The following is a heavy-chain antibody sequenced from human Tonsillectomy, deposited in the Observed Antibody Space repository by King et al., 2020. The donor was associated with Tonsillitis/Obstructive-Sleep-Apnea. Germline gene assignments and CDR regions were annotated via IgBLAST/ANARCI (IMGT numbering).Heavy chain of an antibody. CDR3: ASTRPPYYYYYMDV. Sequence: VQLQESGPRLVRPSQTLSLICTVSGGSISSAGYYWRWLRQHPRKGLEWIGYISYIGNTFYNPSLKSRVTISVDTSKNQFSLKLTSVTAADTAVYYCASTRPPYYYYYMDVWGRGTTVTVSS. D-gene: IGHD1-1*01. CDR1: GGSISSAGYY. J-gene: IGHJ6*03. CDR2: ISYIGNT. V-gene: IGHV4-31*03.